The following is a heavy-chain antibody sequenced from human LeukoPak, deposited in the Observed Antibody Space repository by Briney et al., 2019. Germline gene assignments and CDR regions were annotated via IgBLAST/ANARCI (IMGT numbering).Heavy chain of an antibody. V-gene: IGHV3-23*01. CDR3: AKESPYAVGGTGRIYYFDY. J-gene: IGHJ4*02. CDR1: GFTFSNYA. Sequence: GGSLRLSCAASGFTFSNYAISWVRQAPGKGLEWVSAISNSGRTYYADSVKGRFTISRDNSKNTLHLQMNSLRAEDTAAYYCAKESPYAVGGTGRIYYFDYWGQGALVTVSS. D-gene: IGHD1-26*01. CDR2: ISNSGRT.